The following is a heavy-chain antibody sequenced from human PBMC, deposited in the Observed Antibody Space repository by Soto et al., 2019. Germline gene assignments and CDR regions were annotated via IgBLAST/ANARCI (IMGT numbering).Heavy chain of an antibody. D-gene: IGHD2-21*01. CDR3: KGGGRPGQIDWFDP. Sequence: QVQLQESGPRLVKPSGTLSLTCAVYGGSLSSCNWWSWVRQPPGKGLEWIGEIYRYGSTSYNPSLKSRVTIALDKSKNQISMKMTSLTAADTAVYFCKGGGRPGQIDWFDPWGQGILVTVSS. J-gene: IGHJ5*02. V-gene: IGHV4-4*02. CDR1: GGSLSSCNW. CDR2: IYRYGST.